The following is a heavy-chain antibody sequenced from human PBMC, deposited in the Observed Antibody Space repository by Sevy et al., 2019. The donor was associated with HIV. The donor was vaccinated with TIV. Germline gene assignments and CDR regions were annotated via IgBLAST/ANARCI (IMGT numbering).Heavy chain of an antibody. CDR1: GASISSTIYY. Sequence: SETLSLTCSVSGASISSTIYYWAWIRQSPGKGLEWFGSIHHSRSTYYNLSLKSRVTISVDTSKNQFSLKMNSVTAADTAVYYCAKHCSHYFDNSGYGEAFDIWGQGTKVTVSS. D-gene: IGHD3-22*01. CDR2: IHHSRST. V-gene: IGHV4-39*01. CDR3: AKHCSHYFDNSGYGEAFDI. J-gene: IGHJ3*02.